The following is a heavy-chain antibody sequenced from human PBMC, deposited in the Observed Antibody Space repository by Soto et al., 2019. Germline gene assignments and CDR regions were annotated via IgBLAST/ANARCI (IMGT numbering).Heavy chain of an antibody. Sequence: ASVKVSCKVSGYTLTELSMHWVRQAPGKGLEWMGGFDPEDGETIYAQKFQGWVTMTRDTSISTAYMELSRLRSDDTAVYYCARDISPPYYGSGSSRWFDPWGQGTLVTVSS. J-gene: IGHJ5*02. D-gene: IGHD3-10*01. CDR3: ARDISPPYYGSGSSRWFDP. CDR1: GYTLTELS. V-gene: IGHV1-24*01. CDR2: FDPEDGET.